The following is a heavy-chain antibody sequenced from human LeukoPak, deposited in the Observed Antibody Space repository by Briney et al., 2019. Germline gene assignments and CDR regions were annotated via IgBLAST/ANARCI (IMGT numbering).Heavy chain of an antibody. V-gene: IGHV3-23*01. CDR1: GFTFSSYS. CDR2: ITTSGSI. D-gene: IGHD1-26*01. Sequence: PGRSLRLSCAASGFTFSSYSMTWVRQPPGKGLEWVSSITTSGSIYYADSVKGRFTVSRDNSKTTLCLQMNSLRAEDTAVYYCANGLGLQWGDYWGQGTLVTVSS. J-gene: IGHJ4*02. CDR3: ANGLGLQWGDY.